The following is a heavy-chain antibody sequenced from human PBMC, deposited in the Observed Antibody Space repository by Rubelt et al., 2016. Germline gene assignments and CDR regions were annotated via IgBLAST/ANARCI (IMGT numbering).Heavy chain of an antibody. CDR3: ARGQRGYSYAFDI. Sequence: AMHWVRQAPGKGLEWVAVISYDGSNKYYADSVKGRFTISRDKSKNTLFLQMNSLRAEDTAVYYCARGQRGYSYAFDIWGQGTMVTVSS. CDR2: ISYDGSNK. V-gene: IGHV3-30*04. CDR1: A. J-gene: IGHJ3*02. D-gene: IGHD5-18*01.